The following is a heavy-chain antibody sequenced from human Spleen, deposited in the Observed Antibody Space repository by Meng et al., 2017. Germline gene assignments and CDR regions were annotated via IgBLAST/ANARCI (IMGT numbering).Heavy chain of an antibody. CDR3: ARDEDISAAGKLFGDY. V-gene: IGHV1-2*06. CDR2: IDPKNGDT. Sequence: QGQPVQSWGEVKKPGASVKVSCKPSGYNFPDYYIHWVRQAPGQGLEWMGRIDPKNGDTHYAQKFQGRVTMTGDTSISTAYMDLSGLRSDDTAVYYCARDEDISAAGKLFGDYWGQGTLVTVSS. CDR1: GYNFPDYY. D-gene: IGHD6-13*01. J-gene: IGHJ4*02.